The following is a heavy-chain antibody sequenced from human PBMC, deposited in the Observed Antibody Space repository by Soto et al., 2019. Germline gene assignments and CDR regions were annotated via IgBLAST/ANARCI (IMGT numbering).Heavy chain of an antibody. CDR1: GGSISSSNW. CDR2: IYHSGST. J-gene: IGHJ4*02. V-gene: IGHV4-4*02. CDR3: ARVPLGSYYDSSGYYHNFDY. Sequence: QVQLQESGPGLVKPSGTLSLTCAVSGGSISSSNWWSWVRQPPGKGLEWIGEIYHSGSTNYNPSPKSRVTISVDKSKNQFSLKLSSVTAADTAVYYCARVPLGSYYDSSGYYHNFDYWGQGTLVTVSS. D-gene: IGHD3-22*01.